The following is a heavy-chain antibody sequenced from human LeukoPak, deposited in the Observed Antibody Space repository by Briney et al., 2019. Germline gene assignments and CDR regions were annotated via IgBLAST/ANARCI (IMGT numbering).Heavy chain of an antibody. Sequence: SETLSLTCTVSGGSISSYYWSWIRQPPGKGLEWIGYIYYSGSTNYNPSLKSRVTISVDTSKNQFSPRLSSVTAADTAVYYCARTAAGYFQHWGQGTLVTVSS. CDR3: ARTAAGYFQH. CDR2: IYYSGST. D-gene: IGHD6-25*01. J-gene: IGHJ1*01. V-gene: IGHV4-59*01. CDR1: GGSISSYY.